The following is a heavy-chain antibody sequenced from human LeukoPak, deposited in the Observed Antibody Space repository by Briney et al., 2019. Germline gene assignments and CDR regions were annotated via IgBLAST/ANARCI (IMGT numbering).Heavy chain of an antibody. J-gene: IGHJ4*02. CDR2: ISISSSII. D-gene: IGHD4-17*01. CDR1: GFTFSTFA. Sequence: PGGSLRLSCAASGFTFSTFAMIWVRQPPGKGLEWVSYISISSSIIYYADSVKGRFTISRDNAKNSLYLQMNSLRAEDTAVYYCARVNYGDYLPSFDYWGQGTLVTVSS. CDR3: ARVNYGDYLPSFDY. V-gene: IGHV3-48*01.